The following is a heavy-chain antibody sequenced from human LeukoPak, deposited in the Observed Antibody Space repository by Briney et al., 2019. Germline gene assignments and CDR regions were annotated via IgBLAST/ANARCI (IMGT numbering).Heavy chain of an antibody. D-gene: IGHD3-16*01. CDR3: ARGLGEYAFDI. CDR1: GGSISSSSYY. J-gene: IGHJ3*02. V-gene: IGHV4-61*05. CDR2: IYYSGST. Sequence: TSETLSLTCTVSGGSISSSSYYWGWIRQPPGKGLEWIGYIYYSGSTNYNPSLKSRVTISVDTSKNQFSLKLSSVTAADTAVYYCARGLGEYAFDIWGQGTMVTVSS.